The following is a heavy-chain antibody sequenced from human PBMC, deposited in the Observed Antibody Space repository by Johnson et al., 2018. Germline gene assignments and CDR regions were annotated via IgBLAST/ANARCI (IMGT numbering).Heavy chain of an antibody. D-gene: IGHD4-17*01. Sequence: VQLVESGGGSVKPGGSLRLSCEVSGFIFSNAWMNWVRQAPGKGLEWVGRIKSEKNGGTTDYAAPVKGRFTISRDDSKNTLYLQMNSLRAEDTAVYYCATYGDGAFAIWGQGTMVTVSS. CDR3: ATYGDGAFAI. V-gene: IGHV3-15*07. CDR1: GFIFSNAW. J-gene: IGHJ3*02. CDR2: IKSEKNGGTT.